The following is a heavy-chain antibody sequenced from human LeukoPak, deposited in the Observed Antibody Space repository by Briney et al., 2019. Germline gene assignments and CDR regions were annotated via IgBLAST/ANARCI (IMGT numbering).Heavy chain of an antibody. D-gene: IGHD6-19*01. J-gene: IGHJ6*03. Sequence: PGGSLRLSCAASGFTFSSYSMNWIRQAPGKGLEWVSYISSSSSTIYYADSVKGRFTISRDNAKNSLYLQMNSLRAEDTALYYCARVFRRESLGPIKQWLPPNYYMDVWGKGTTVTVSS. CDR3: ARVFRRESLGPIKQWLPPNYYMDV. CDR2: ISSSSSTI. CDR1: GFTFSSYS. V-gene: IGHV3-48*04.